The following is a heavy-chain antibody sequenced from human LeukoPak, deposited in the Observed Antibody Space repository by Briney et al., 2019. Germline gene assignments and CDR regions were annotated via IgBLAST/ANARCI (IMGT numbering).Heavy chain of an antibody. CDR2: ISCDGGTQ. CDR3: ARRAGAYSYPYDY. J-gene: IGHJ4*02. D-gene: IGHD4/OR15-4a*01. V-gene: IGHV3-30*03. Sequence: PGGSLRLSCAASGFTFNNFGMQWVRQTPGKGLEWVTVISCDGGTQYYADSVKGRFTISRDDTKNTLYLQMNSLRAEDTAVYYCARRAGAYSYPYDYWGQGTLVTVSS. CDR1: GFTFNNFG.